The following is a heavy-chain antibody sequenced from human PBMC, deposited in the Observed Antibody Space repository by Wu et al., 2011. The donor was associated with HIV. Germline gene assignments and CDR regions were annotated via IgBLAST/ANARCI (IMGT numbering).Heavy chain of an antibody. D-gene: IGHD6-13*01. CDR2: INPNSGGT. J-gene: IGHJ4*02. CDR3: ARDPGIAATGMFG. Sequence: QVQLVQSGAEVKKPGASVKVSCKASGYTFTGYYMHWVRQAPGQGLEWMGWINPNSGGTNYAQKFRGRATMTRDTSINTAYMDLSSLRSDDTAVYYCARDPGIAATGMFGWGQGTLVTVSS. CDR1: GYTFTGYY. V-gene: IGHV1-2*02.